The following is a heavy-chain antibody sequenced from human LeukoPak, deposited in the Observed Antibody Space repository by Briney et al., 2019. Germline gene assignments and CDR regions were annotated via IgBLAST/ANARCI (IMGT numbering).Heavy chain of an antibody. CDR1: ARSLTGHY. D-gene: IGHD3-9*01. CDR3: ARGAILRYFDWSEKYYFDY. CDR2: INHSAST. V-gene: IGHV4-34*01. J-gene: IGHJ4*02. Sequence: SDTLSLTRPVYARSLTGHYWRSTRQPPGKGRGWNVYINHSASTNYNPSLKSRVTISVDTSKNQFSLKLSSVTAADTAVYYCARGAILRYFDWSEKYYFDYWGQGTLVTVSS.